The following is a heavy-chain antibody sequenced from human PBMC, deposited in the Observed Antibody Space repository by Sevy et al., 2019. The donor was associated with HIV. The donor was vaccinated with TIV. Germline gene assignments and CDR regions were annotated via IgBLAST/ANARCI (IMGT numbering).Heavy chain of an antibody. Sequence: GGSLRLSCAASGFTFSSYWMTWVRQAPGKGLEWVANIKQDMREQYYADSVKGRFTSSRDNARNSLYLQMESLRDEDTAVYYCARAQQVTMLVVIGGLYFDFWGQGTLVTVSS. CDR1: GFTFSSYW. CDR2: IKQDMREQ. CDR3: ARAQQVTMLVVIGGLYFDF. D-gene: IGHD2-21*01. J-gene: IGHJ4*02. V-gene: IGHV3-7*01.